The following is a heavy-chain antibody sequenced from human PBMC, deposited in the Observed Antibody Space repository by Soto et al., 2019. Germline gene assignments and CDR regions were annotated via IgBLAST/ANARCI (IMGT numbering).Heavy chain of an antibody. Sequence: ASGKVDWRPSGDAVKAAYLPWVRQAPGQALEWMGVIHPSGGGTTYAQKFLGRVTVTRDTSTSTVFMELSSLRSDDTAVYYCARGGHIAVVTASFDYWG. CDR1: GDAVKAAY. CDR3: ARGGHIAVVTASFDY. J-gene: IGHJ4*01. CDR2: IHPSGGGT. D-gene: IGHD2-21*02. V-gene: IGHV1-46*02.